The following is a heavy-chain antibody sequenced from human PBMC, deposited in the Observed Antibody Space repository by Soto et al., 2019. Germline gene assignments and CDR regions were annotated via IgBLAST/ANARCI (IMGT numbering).Heavy chain of an antibody. D-gene: IGHD1-20*01. V-gene: IGHV3-30-3*01. J-gene: IGHJ5*02. CDR1: GFSFSDHA. CDR3: ARANRINGIVADIDL. CDR2: VAHDGTSK. Sequence: PVGSLRLSCAASGFSFSDHAMHWVRRAPGKGLEWVALVAHDGTSKYYAGSVKGRFTISSDKSSNTLFLQMDSLDTEDTAVYYCARANRINGIVADIDLWGRVTLAPVSS.